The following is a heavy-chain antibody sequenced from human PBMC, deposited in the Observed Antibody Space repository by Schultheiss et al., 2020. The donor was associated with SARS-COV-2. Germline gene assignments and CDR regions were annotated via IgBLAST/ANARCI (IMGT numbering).Heavy chain of an antibody. Sequence: GGSLRLSCAASGFTFSSYAMSWVRQAPGKGLEWVAVIWYDGGHKFYADSLKGRFTISRDNSKNTLYLQMNSLRAEDTAVYYCARDNSNYYGSGSYWVYWGQGALVTVSS. CDR3: ARDNSNYYGSGSYWVY. D-gene: IGHD3-10*01. J-gene: IGHJ4*02. CDR2: IWYDGGHK. V-gene: IGHV3-33*08. CDR1: GFTFSSYA.